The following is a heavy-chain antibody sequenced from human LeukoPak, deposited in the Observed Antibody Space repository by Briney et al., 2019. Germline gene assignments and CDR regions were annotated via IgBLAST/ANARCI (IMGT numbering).Heavy chain of an antibody. J-gene: IGHJ4*02. D-gene: IGHD6-13*01. Sequence: SETVSLTCTVSGGTISSYYWSWIRQPPGKGLEWIGYIYYSGTTNYNPSLKSRVTISLDTSKNQFSLKLSSVTAADTAVYYCARGVYIAAAQYAYWGQGTLVTVSS. V-gene: IGHV4-59*01. CDR2: IYYSGTT. CDR3: ARGVYIAAAQYAY. CDR1: GGTISSYY.